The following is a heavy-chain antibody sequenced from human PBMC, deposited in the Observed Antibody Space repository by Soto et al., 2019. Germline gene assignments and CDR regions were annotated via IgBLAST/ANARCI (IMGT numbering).Heavy chain of an antibody. J-gene: IGHJ3*01. D-gene: IGHD1-7*01. CDR2: ISGDGSST. CDR1: EFTFRSYW. CDR3: ARSRPGTYGAFDL. V-gene: IGHV3-74*01. Sequence: EVQLVDSGGGLVQPGGSLRLSCAASEFTFRSYWMHWVRQSPGKGLVWVSRISGDGSSTNYADSVKGRFTISRDNAKNTVYLQIDILRAEDTAVYYCARSRPGTYGAFDLWVQGTMVTVSS.